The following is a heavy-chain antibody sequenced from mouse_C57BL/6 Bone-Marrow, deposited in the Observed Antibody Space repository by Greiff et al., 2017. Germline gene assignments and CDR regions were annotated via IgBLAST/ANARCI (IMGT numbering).Heavy chain of an antibody. J-gene: IGHJ4*01. CDR2: IRSKSNNYAT. CDR3: VRHTGNYAMDY. Sequence: EVQLVESGGGLVQPKGSLKLSCAASGFSFNTYAMNWVRQAPGKGLEWVARIRSKSNNYATYYADSVKNRFTISRDDSESMLYLQMNNLKTEDTAMYYGVRHTGNYAMDYWGQGTSVTVSS. CDR1: GFSFNTYA. V-gene: IGHV10-1*01. D-gene: IGHD4-1*01.